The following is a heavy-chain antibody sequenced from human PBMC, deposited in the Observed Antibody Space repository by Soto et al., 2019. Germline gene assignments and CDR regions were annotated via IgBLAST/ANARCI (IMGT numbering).Heavy chain of an antibody. J-gene: IGHJ4*01. CDR2: ISAYNGNT. V-gene: IGHV1-18*01. D-gene: IGHD3-3*01. Sequence: ASVKVSCKASGYTFTSYGISWVRQAPGQGLEWTGWISAYNGNTNYAQKLQGRVTMTTDTSTSTAYMELRSLRSDDTAVYYCARDSAYTYYDFWSGYFSFDYWG. CDR3: ARDSAYTYYDFWSGYFSFDY. CDR1: GYTFTSYG.